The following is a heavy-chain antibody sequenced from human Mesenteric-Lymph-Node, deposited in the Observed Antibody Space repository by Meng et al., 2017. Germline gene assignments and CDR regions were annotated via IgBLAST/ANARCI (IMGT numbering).Heavy chain of an antibody. D-gene: IGHD5-12*01. V-gene: IGHV3-7*01. J-gene: IGHJ4*02. CDR3: ASLMIVATDLGDFDY. CDR2: IKQDGSEK. CDR1: GFTFSSYW. Sequence: GESLKISCAASGFTFSSYWMSWVRQAPGKGLEWVANIKQDGSEKYYVDSVKGRFTISRDNAKNSLYLQMNSLRAEDTAVYYCASLMIVATDLGDFDYWGQGTLVTVSS.